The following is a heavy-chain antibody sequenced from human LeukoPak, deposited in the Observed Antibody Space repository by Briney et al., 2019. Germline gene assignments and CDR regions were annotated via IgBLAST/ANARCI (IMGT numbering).Heavy chain of an antibody. D-gene: IGHD6-19*01. CDR1: GGSISSYY. V-gene: IGHV4-59*01. CDR2: IYYSGSA. J-gene: IGHJ1*01. Sequence: SETLSLTCTVSGGSISSYYWSWIRQPPGKGLEWIGYIYYSGSANYNPSLKSRVTISVDTSKNQFSLKLSSVTAADTAVYYCARGVTGGWYGDFQHWGQGTLVTVSS. CDR3: ARGVTGGWYGDFQH.